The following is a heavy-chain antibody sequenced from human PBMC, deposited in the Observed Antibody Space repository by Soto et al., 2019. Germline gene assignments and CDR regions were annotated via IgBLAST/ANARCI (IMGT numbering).Heavy chain of an antibody. J-gene: IGHJ5*02. CDR3: ARVGVVVVAATGFDP. V-gene: IGHV3-30-3*01. D-gene: IGHD2-15*01. CDR2: ISYDGSNK. Sequence: PGGSLRLSCAAPGFTFSSYAMHWVRQAPGRGLEWVAVISYDGSNKYYADSVKGRFTISRDNSKNTLYLQMNSLRAEDTAVYYCARVGVVVVAATGFDPWGQGTLVTVSS. CDR1: GFTFSSYA.